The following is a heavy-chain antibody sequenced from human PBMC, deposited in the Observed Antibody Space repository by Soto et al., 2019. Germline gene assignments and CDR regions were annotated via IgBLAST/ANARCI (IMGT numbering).Heavy chain of an antibody. Sequence: QVQLVQSGAEVKRPGASVKVSCKASGDTFSNFDFNWVRQATGQGPEWMLWMYPNNGQTAYGRTFQCRVTMTWNSSTSTAYMELSSLTSEDTAFYYCATMIRGLSHWLHPWGQGNLVTVSS. CDR2: MYPNNGQT. CDR3: ATMIRGLSHWLHP. V-gene: IGHV1-8*01. D-gene: IGHD3-16*01. J-gene: IGHJ5*02. CDR1: GDTFSNFD.